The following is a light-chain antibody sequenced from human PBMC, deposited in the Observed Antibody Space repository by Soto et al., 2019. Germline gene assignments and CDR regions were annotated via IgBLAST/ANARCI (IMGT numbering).Light chain of an antibody. Sequence: QSVLTQPPSVSAAPGQRVTISCSGNSSNVGDNFVSWYQQPPEAAPKLLIYDNHKRPSGIPDRFSGSKSGTSATLGITGLQTGDEVDYYCATWEGSLSVVVFGGGTKLTVL. CDR3: ATWEGSLSVVV. J-gene: IGLJ3*02. CDR2: DNH. CDR1: SSNVGDNF. V-gene: IGLV1-51*01.